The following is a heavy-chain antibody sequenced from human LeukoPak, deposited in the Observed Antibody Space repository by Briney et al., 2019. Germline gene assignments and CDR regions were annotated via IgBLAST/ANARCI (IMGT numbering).Heavy chain of an antibody. V-gene: IGHV3-21*01. CDR2: ISTGSTYI. CDR1: GFTFSSYS. J-gene: IGHJ4*02. Sequence: PGGSLRLSCAASGFTFSSYSMNWVRQAPGKGPEWVSSISTGSTYISYADSVRGRFTISRDNAENSLYLEMNSLRAEDTAVYYCATSIAEAGNGLAYWGQGTLATVSS. CDR3: ATSIAEAGNGLAY. D-gene: IGHD6-13*01.